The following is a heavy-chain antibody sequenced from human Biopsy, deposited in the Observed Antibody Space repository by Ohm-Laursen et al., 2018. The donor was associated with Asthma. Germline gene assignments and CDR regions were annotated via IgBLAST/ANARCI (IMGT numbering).Heavy chain of an antibody. V-gene: IGHV1-69*13. CDR1: GGTFNTYV. Sequence: GASVKVSCKSLGGTFNTYVIGWVRQAPGQGLEWMGGINSVFGTTTYPQKFQDRVTITADDSTSTVYMELSSLRSEDTAVYYCARKAGLCISRTCYSLDFWGQGTLVTVSS. CDR2: INSVFGTT. CDR3: ARKAGLCISRTCYSLDF. D-gene: IGHD2-2*01. J-gene: IGHJ4*02.